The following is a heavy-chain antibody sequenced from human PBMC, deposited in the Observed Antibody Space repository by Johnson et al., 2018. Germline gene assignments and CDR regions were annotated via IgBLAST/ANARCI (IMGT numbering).Heavy chain of an antibody. J-gene: IGHJ3*02. Sequence: QVQLQQSGGDLVQXGGSXRLXCAASGFTFSSYSMNWVRQVPGKGLEWIGEVYHRGSTNYNPSLQSRFTISVEQSKNKFSLKLKSVTAADTAVYYLARDNEFQFDSRGSVGLALDIWGQGTMVFVSS. CDR1: GFTFSSYSM. V-gene: IGHV4-4*02. CDR3: ARDNEFQFDSRGSVGLALDI. CDR2: VYHRGST. D-gene: IGHD3-9*01.